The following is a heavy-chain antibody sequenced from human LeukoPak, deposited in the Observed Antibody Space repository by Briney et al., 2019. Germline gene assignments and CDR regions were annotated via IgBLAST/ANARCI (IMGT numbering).Heavy chain of an antibody. CDR2: INQEASRT. D-gene: IGHD2/OR15-2a*01. CDR1: GFTFRSYW. J-gene: IGHJ4*02. V-gene: IGHV3-7*01. Sequence: GGSLRLSCAASGFTFRSYWMSWVRQAPGKGLEWLGHINQEASRTDHADSVKGRFTISRDNSRNLLYLHMSSLRAEDTADHYCAKYLSRAFDSWGQGILVSVSS. CDR3: AKYLSRAFDS.